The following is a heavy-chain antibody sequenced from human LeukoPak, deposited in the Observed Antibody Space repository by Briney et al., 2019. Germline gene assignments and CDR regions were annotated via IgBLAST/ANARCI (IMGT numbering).Heavy chain of an antibody. D-gene: IGHD3-9*01. Sequence: SETLSLTCTVSSASINNYYWNWIRQPPGKGLEWIGYFHYSGSPIYNPSLKSRVTISVDTSKNQFSLNLNSVTAADTAVYFCARDKEDLHYDILTGDFIYSYAMDVWGHGTTVTVSS. CDR1: SASINNYY. CDR3: ARDKEDLHYDILTGDFIYSYAMDV. CDR2: FHYSGSP. V-gene: IGHV4-59*01. J-gene: IGHJ6*02.